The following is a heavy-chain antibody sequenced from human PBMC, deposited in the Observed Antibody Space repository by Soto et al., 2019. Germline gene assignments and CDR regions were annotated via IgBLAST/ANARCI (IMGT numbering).Heavy chain of an antibody. Sequence: TSETLSLTCTVSGGSIRSGGYYWSWVRQNPRRGLEWIGNIYYSGNTYYNPSLKSRLTISVDTSKNQFSLRLTSVTAADTAVYYCARGGYDGSGSPYPAYWGPGTQVTVSS. V-gene: IGHV4-31*03. D-gene: IGHD3-10*01. CDR1: GGSIRSGGYY. CDR3: ARGGYDGSGSPYPAY. CDR2: IYYSGNT. J-gene: IGHJ4*02.